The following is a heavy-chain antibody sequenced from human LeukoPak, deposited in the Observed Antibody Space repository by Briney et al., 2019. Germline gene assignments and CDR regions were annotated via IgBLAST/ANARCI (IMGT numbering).Heavy chain of an antibody. V-gene: IGHV4-59*08. Sequence: PSETLSLTCTLSVGSIGTYYWSWVRHSPGKGLEWIGYIYVTGNRYNPYLQSRVTISVDTSRNQFFLKMSSGTAADTAVYYCARHIGGGIEDMDVWGKGTKVTVSS. CDR1: VGSIGTYY. J-gene: IGHJ6*03. D-gene: IGHD3-16*02. CDR2: IYVTGN. CDR3: ARHIGGGIEDMDV.